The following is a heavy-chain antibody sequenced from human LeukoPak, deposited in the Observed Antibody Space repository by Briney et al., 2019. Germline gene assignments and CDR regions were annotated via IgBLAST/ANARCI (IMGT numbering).Heavy chain of an antibody. D-gene: IGHD6-19*01. CDR2: ISGSGGST. CDR1: GFTFSSYA. V-gene: IGHV3-23*01. CDR3: AKDQAVAGPGSDY. J-gene: IGHJ4*02. Sequence: AGASLRLSCAASGFTFSSYAMSWVRQAPGKGLEWVSAISGSGGSTYYADSVKGRFTISRDNSKNTLYLQMNSLRAEGTAVYYCAKDQAVAGPGSDYWGQGTLVTVSS.